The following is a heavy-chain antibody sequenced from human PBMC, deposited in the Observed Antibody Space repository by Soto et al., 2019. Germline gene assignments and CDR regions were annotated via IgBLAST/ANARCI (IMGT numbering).Heavy chain of an antibody. CDR2: IIPIFGTA. CDR3: ARGPPRLTGTVFDY. CDR1: GGTFSSYA. J-gene: IGHJ4*02. D-gene: IGHD1-20*01. Sequence: SVKVSCKAPGGTFSSYAISWVRQAPGQGLEWMGGIIPIFGTANYAQKFQGRVTITADESTSTAYMELSSLRSEDTAVYYCARGPPRLTGTVFDYWGQGTLVTVSS. V-gene: IGHV1-69*13.